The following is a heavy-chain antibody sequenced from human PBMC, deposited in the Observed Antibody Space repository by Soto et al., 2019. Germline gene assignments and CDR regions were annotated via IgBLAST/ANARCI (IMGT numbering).Heavy chain of an antibody. Sequence: QLQLQESGPGLVKPSETLSLTCTVSGGSISSSSYYWGWIRQPPGKGLEWIGSIYYSGSTYYNPSLKSRVTISVDTSKNQFSLKLSSVTAADTAVYYCAMGNVLSGNYYGMDVWGQGTTVTVSS. D-gene: IGHD2-15*01. CDR3: AMGNVLSGNYYGMDV. V-gene: IGHV4-39*01. J-gene: IGHJ6*02. CDR2: IYYSGST. CDR1: GGSISSSSYY.